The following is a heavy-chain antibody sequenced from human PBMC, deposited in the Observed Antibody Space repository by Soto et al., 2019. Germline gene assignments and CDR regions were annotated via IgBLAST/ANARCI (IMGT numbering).Heavy chain of an antibody. J-gene: IGHJ4*02. CDR3: ARLGGIVDTGTWIQ. V-gene: IGHV5-51*01. CDR2: IYPGDSDT. D-gene: IGHD1-26*01. Sequence: PXESLKISCKASGYRFSTYWIGWVGQRPGKGPEWMAIIYPGDSDTRENPSFQGQVTISADKSSNTVHLQWRSLKASDTAIYYCARLGGIVDTGTWIQWGQGTPVTVSS. CDR1: GYRFSTYW.